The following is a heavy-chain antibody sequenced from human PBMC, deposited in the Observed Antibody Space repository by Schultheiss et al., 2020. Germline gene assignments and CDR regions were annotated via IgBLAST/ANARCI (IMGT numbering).Heavy chain of an antibody. CDR1: GFTFSSYA. J-gene: IGHJ6*02. Sequence: GGSLRLSCAASGFTFSSYAMSWVRQAPGKGLEWVSSINGGGIDTYYVNSVKGRFTISRDNSKNTLYLQMNSLRAEDTAVYYCATSRYYYYGMDVWGQGTTVTVSS. CDR3: ATSRYYYYGMDV. V-gene: IGHV3-23*01. CDR2: INGGGIDT.